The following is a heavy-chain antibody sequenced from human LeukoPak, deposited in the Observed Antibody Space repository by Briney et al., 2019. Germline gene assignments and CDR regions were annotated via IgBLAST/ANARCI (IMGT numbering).Heavy chain of an antibody. V-gene: IGHV4-39*02. Sequence: SETLSLTCLVSGGSISSNTYYWAWIRQPPGKGLAWIGTVYYSGSSYYNPSLKSRDTISIDTSKNHFSLNLNSVTAADTAVYYCASQKPIVVSRFDSWGQGTLVTVSS. CDR2: VYYSGSS. CDR1: GGSISSNTYY. J-gene: IGHJ5*01. D-gene: IGHD3-22*01. CDR3: ASQKPIVVSRFDS.